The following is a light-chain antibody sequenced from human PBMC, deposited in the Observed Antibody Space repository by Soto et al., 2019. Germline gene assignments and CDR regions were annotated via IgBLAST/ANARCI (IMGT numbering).Light chain of an antibody. Sequence: EIVLTQSPGTLSLSPGERATLSCRASQSVSSIYLAWYQQKPGQAPRLLIYGASSRAPGIPDRFSGSGSGTDFTLTISRLESEDFAVYYCQQFDTSPFTFGQGTKLEI. CDR1: QSVSSIY. V-gene: IGKV3-20*01. CDR2: GAS. J-gene: IGKJ2*01. CDR3: QQFDTSPFT.